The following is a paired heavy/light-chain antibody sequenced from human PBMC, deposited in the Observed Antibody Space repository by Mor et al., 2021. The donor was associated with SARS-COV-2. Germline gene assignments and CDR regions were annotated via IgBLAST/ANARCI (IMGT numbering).Light chain of an antibody. J-gene: IGKJ1*01. CDR3: QQSHSTPRT. V-gene: IGKV1-39*01. Sequence: DIHMTQSPLSLSASVGDRVTITCRASQTISNYLNWYQQKAGKAPKLLICEASTLQSGVPSRFSGSSSGTDFTLTISNLQPEDFATYYCQQSHSTPRTFGQGTRVEIK. CDR2: EAS. CDR1: QTISNY.
Heavy chain of an antibody. CDR3: TSGEWHDNYYYYGMDV. D-gene: IGHD3-10*01. J-gene: IGHJ6*02. CDR2: IIPILDIT. Sequence: QVQLVQSGTEMKKPGSSVKVSCKASGGTFSSYAISWVRQAPGQGLEWMGRIIPILDITNYAEKFQGRVTISADESTATAYMELSSLSTEDTAVYYCTSGEWHDNYYYYGMDVWGHGTTVTVSS. CDR1: GGTFSSYA. V-gene: IGHV1-69*02.